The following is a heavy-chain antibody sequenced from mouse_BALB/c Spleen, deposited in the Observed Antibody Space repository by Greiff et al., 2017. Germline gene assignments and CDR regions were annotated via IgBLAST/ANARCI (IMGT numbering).Heavy chain of an antibody. J-gene: IGHJ3*01. CDR1: GFTFSSFG. V-gene: IGHV5-17*02. D-gene: IGHD2-4*01. Sequence: EVQLVESGGGLVQPGGSRKLSCAASGFTFSSFGMHWVRQAPEKGLEWVAYISSGSSTIYYADTVKGRFTISRDNPKNTLFLQMTSLRSEDTAMYYCERSIYYDYDFAYWGQGTLVTVSA. CDR2: ISSGSSTI. CDR3: ERSIYYDYDFAY.